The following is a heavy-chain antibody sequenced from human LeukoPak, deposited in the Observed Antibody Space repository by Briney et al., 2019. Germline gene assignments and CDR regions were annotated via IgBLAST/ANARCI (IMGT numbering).Heavy chain of an antibody. CDR2: FNPIFGSA. CDR1: GDSFGTYG. D-gene: IGHD3-10*01. Sequence: ASVKVSCKASGDSFGTYGITWVRQAPGEGLEWMGGFNPIFGSAQYAQKFQGRVTITMDVSARTVYMELSSLRSKDTTIYYCARDFGSGVFDPWGQGTLVTVSS. J-gene: IGHJ5*02. V-gene: IGHV1-69*05. CDR3: ARDFGSGVFDP.